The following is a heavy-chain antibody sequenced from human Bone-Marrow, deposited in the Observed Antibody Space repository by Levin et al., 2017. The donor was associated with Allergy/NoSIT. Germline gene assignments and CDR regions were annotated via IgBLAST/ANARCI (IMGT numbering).Heavy chain of an antibody. V-gene: IGHV3-13*01. Sequence: GGSLRLPCAASGFTFRTHDMHWVRQGTGKGLEWVSTIGTAGDTYYPDSVRGRFTISRENAKNSLYLQMNGLSAGDTAVYYCARYNYEYNALDIWGQGTMVTVSS. CDR2: IGTAGDT. CDR3: ARYNYEYNALDI. D-gene: IGHD5-18*01. J-gene: IGHJ3*02. CDR1: GFTFRTHD.